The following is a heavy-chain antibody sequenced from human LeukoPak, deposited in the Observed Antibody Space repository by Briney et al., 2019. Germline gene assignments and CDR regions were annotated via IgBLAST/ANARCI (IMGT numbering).Heavy chain of an antibody. V-gene: IGHV1-18*01. D-gene: IGHD4-23*01. Sequence: ASVKVSCKASGYTFPSYGISWVRQAPGQGLEWMGWISAYNGNTNYAQKRQGRVTMTTDTSTSTAYMELRSLRSDDTAVYYCARDLTVVTVGEFDYWGQGTLVTVSS. CDR2: ISAYNGNT. CDR1: GYTFPSYG. CDR3: ARDLTVVTVGEFDY. J-gene: IGHJ4*02.